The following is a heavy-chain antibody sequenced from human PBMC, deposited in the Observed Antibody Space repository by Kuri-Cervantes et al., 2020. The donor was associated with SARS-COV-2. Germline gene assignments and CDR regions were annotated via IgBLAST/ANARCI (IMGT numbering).Heavy chain of an antibody. CDR1: GGSISSYY. D-gene: IGHD3-3*01. J-gene: IGHJ4*02. Sequence: SETLSLTCTVSGGSISSYYWSWIRQPPGKGLEWIGYIYYSGSTNYNPSLKSRVTMSVDTSKNQFSLKLSSVTAADTAVYYCARGDSYYDFWSGPRGGPYYFDYWGQGTLVTVSS. CDR2: IYYSGST. V-gene: IGHV4-59*12. CDR3: ARGDSYYDFWSGPRGGPYYFDY.